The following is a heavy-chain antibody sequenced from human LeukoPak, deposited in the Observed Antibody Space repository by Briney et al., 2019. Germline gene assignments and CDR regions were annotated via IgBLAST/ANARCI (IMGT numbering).Heavy chain of an antibody. CDR3: AKDTPGSSWYHYYYGMDV. D-gene: IGHD6-13*01. Sequence: GGSLRLSCAASGFTFSSYGMHWVRQAPGKGLEWVAVISYDGSNKYYADSVKGRFTISRDNSKNTLSLQMNSLRAEDTAVYYCAKDTPGSSWYHYYYGMDVWGQGTTVTVSS. CDR2: ISYDGSNK. CDR1: GFTFSSYG. V-gene: IGHV3-30*18. J-gene: IGHJ6*02.